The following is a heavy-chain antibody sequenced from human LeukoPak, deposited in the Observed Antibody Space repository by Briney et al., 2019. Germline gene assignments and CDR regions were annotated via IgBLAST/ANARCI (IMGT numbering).Heavy chain of an antibody. Sequence: SGTLSLTCAVYGGSISSSNWWSWVRQPPGKGLEWIGEIYHSGSTNYNPSLKSRVTISVDKSKNQFSLKLSSVTAADTAVYYCARVGIVVVPAAMDHYYYGMDVWGQGTTVTVSS. D-gene: IGHD2-2*01. V-gene: IGHV4-4*02. CDR3: ARVGIVVVPAAMDHYYYGMDV. J-gene: IGHJ6*02. CDR1: GGSISSSNW. CDR2: IYHSGST.